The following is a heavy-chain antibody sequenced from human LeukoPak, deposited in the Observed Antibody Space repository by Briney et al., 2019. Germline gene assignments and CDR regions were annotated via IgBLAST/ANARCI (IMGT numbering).Heavy chain of an antibody. CDR2: ISWNSGSI. CDR3: AKAVRAAADNDAFDI. D-gene: IGHD6-13*01. CDR1: GFTFDDYA. V-gene: IGHV3-9*01. J-gene: IGHJ3*02. Sequence: GRSLRLSCAASGFTFDDYAMHWVRQAPGKGLGWVSGISWNSGSIGYADSVKGRFTISRDNAKNSLYLQMNSLRAEDTALYYCAKAVRAAADNDAFDIWGQGTMVTVSS.